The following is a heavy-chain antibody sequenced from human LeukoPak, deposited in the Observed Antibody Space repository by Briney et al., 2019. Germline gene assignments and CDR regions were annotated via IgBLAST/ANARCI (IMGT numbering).Heavy chain of an antibody. V-gene: IGHV4-4*07. J-gene: IGHJ4*02. CDR1: TGSITNYY. CDR2: IYSSGST. Sequence: PSETLSLTCTVSTGSITNYYWNWVRQPVGKGLEWIGRIYSSGSTNYNPSLKSRVTMSVDTSKNQFSLNLNSVTAADTAVYYCARGIMYDSSRYFDYWGQGTLVTVSS. D-gene: IGHD6-13*01. CDR3: ARGIMYDSSRYFDY.